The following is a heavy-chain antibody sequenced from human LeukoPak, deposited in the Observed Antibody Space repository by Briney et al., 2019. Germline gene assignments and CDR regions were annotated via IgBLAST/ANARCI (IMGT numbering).Heavy chain of an antibody. CDR1: GFTFSSYW. CDR2: IKKDGSEK. V-gene: IGHV3-7*01. J-gene: IGHJ4*02. D-gene: IGHD5-18*01. Sequence: PGGSLRLSCAASGFTFSSYWMSWVRQAPGKGLEWVANIKKDGSEKYYVDSVKGRFTISRDNAKTSLYLQMTGLRAEDTAVYYCARDLSGVTGYTYGRGIDYWGQGTLVTVSS. CDR3: ARDLSGVTGYTYGRGIDY.